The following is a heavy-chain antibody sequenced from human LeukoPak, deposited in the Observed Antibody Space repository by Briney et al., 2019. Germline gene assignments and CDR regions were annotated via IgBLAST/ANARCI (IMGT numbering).Heavy chain of an antibody. Sequence: SVKVSCKASGGTFSFYSLNWVRQAPGQGLEWMGGIIPKFGSTNYSQKFHDRLSITTDESTTTAYMELSSLRSEDTALYYCARDDLAPSGVKYFHLWGPGTLVTVSS. CDR3: ARDDLAPSGVKYFHL. CDR1: GGTFSFYS. V-gene: IGHV1-69*05. CDR2: IIPKFGST. J-gene: IGHJ1*01.